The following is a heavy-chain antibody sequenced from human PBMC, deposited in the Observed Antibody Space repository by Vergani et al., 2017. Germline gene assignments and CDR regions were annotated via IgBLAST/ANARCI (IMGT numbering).Heavy chain of an antibody. D-gene: IGHD4-23*01. J-gene: IGHJ4*02. CDR1: GGSISGTNW. CDR3: ARHSIPATVVTPFDY. V-gene: IGHV4-4*03. CDR2: IYHSGST. Sequence: QVQLQESGPGLVKPPGTLSLTCAVSGGSISGTNWWSWVRQSPGKGLEWIGEIYHSGSTNYNPSLKSRVTISVDKSKNQFSLKLSSVTAADTAVYYCARHSIPATVVTPFDYWGQGALVTVSS.